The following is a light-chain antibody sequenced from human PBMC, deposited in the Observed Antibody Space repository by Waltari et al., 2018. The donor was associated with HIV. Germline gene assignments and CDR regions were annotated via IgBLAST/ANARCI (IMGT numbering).Light chain of an antibody. CDR3: QQYYSTPIT. Sequence: DIVMTQSPDSLAVSLGARATINCKYSQSVLYSSNNKNYLAWYQQKPGQPPKLLIYWASTRESGVPDRFSGSGSGTDFTLTISSLQAEDVAVYYCQQYYSTPITFGPGTKVDIK. V-gene: IGKV4-1*01. CDR2: WAS. CDR1: QSVLYSSNNKNY. J-gene: IGKJ3*01.